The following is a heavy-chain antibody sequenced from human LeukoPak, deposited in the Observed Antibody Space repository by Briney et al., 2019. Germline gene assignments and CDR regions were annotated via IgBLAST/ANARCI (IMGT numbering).Heavy chain of an antibody. V-gene: IGHV4-39*01. CDR3: ARQPILGGSYYEIDY. CDR2: IYYSGST. CDR1: GFTFSSYSMN. D-gene: IGHD1-26*01. Sequence: SGGSLRLSCAASGFTFSSYSMNWVRQAPGKGLEWIGSIYYSGSTYYNPSLKSRVTISVDTSKNQFSLKLSSVTAADTAVYYCARQPILGGSYYEIDYWGQGTLVTVSS. J-gene: IGHJ4*02.